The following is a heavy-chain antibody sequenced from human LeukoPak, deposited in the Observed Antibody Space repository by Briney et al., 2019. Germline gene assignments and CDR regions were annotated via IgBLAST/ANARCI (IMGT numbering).Heavy chain of an antibody. J-gene: IGHJ5*02. CDR2: ISAYNGNT. Sequence: ASVKVSCKASGGTFSSYAISWVRQAPGQGLEWMGWISAYNGNTNYAQKLQGRVTMTTDTSTSTAYMELRSLRSDDTAVYYCARDGPPYVRRLDGGYNWFDPWGQGTLVTVSS. CDR3: ARDGPPYVRRLDGGYNWFDP. CDR1: GGTFSSYA. D-gene: IGHD2-8*01. V-gene: IGHV1-18*01.